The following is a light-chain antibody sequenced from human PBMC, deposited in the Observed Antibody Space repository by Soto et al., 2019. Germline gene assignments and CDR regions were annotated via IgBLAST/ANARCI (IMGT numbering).Light chain of an antibody. J-gene: IGLJ3*02. CDR1: TSDVGGYNY. CDR2: EVS. V-gene: IGLV2-14*01. CDR3: TSYTSSSTWV. Sequence: QSALTQPASVSGSPGQSTTISCTGTTSDVGGYNYVSWFQQYPGKAPKLKIYEVSNRPSGVSNRFSGSKSGNTASLTISDLQAEDEADYYCTSYTSSSTWVFGGGTKLTVL.